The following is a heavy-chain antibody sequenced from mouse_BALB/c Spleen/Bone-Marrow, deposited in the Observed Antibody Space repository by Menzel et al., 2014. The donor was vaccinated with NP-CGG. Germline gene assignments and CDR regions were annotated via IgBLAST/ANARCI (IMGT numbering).Heavy chain of an antibody. J-gene: IGHJ3*01. CDR2: TDPANGNT. Sequence: EVQRVESGAELVKPGASVKLSCTASGFNIKDTYMYWVKQRPEQGLEWIGRTDPANGNTKYDPKFQGKVTITADKSSKTAYLQLSSLTSEDNAVYYCAAYYRYLAWFAYWGQGTLVTVSA. CDR1: GFNIKDTY. D-gene: IGHD2-14*01. V-gene: IGHV14-3*02. CDR3: AAYYRYLAWFAY.